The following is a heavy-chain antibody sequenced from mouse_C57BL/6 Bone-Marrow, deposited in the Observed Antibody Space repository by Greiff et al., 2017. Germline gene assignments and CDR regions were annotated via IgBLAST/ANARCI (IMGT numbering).Heavy chain of an antibody. CDR3: ARWRWDDWYFDV. Sequence: QVQLQQPGAELVMPGASVKLSCKASGYTFTSYWMHWVKQRPGQGLEWIGEIDPSDSYTNYNQKFKGKSTLTVDKSSSTAYMQLSSLTSEDSAVYYCARWRWDDWYFDVWGTGTTVTVSS. V-gene: IGHV1-69*01. J-gene: IGHJ1*03. D-gene: IGHD4-1*01. CDR2: IDPSDSYT. CDR1: GYTFTSYW.